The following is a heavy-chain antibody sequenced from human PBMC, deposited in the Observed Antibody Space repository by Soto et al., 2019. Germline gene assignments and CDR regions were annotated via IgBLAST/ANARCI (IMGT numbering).Heavy chain of an antibody. D-gene: IGHD6-6*01. CDR2: TLYSGST. CDR3: ARAWDYSTSSGIDY. J-gene: IGHJ4*02. CDR1: GVSVSSRGYF. Sequence: QVQLQESGPGLVKPSQTLSLTCTVAGVSVSSRGYFWTLILQPPGNGLEWIVSTLYSGSTYYNPALKSRVSISVDSSKNLSSLSLTSLTAADTAVYYCARAWDYSTSSGIDYWGQGTLVTVSS. V-gene: IGHV4-31*03.